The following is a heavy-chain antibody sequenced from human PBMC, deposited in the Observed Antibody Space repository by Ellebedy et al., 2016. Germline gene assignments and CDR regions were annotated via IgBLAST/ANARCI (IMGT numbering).Heavy chain of an antibody. CDR1: GGSVTSDY. CDR2: VFHTGTT. CDR3: ARSRTNFDY. V-gene: IGHV4-59*02. Sequence: SETLSLTCNVFGGSVTSDYWNWIRRPPGKGLEWIGYVFHTGTTNYNPSLKSRVTMSVDTSKSQFSLRLTSVTAADTAVYYCARSRTNFDYWGQGTLVTVSS. J-gene: IGHJ4*02.